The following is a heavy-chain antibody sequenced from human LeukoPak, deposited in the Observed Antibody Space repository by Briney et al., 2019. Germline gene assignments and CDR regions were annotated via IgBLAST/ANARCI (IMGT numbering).Heavy chain of an antibody. D-gene: IGHD3-10*01. V-gene: IGHV3-48*03. Sequence: PGGSLRLSCAASGLTFSSYEMNWVRQAPGKGLEWVSYISSSGITIYYADSVKGRFTISRDNAKNSLNLQMNSLRAEDTAVYYCASSITMVRVFDYWGQGTLVTVSS. J-gene: IGHJ4*02. CDR1: GLTFSSYE. CDR3: ASSITMVRVFDY. CDR2: ISSSGITI.